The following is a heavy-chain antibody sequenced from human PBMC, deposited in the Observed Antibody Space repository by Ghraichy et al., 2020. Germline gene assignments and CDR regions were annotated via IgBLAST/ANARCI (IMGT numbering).Heavy chain of an antibody. Sequence: GGSLRLSCAASGFTFSSYAMSWVRQAPGKGLEWVSAISGSGGSTYYADSVKGRFTISRDNSKNTLYLQMNSLRAEDTAVYYCAKDRYTTGAGTSWFDPWGQGTLVTVSS. J-gene: IGHJ5*02. CDR1: GFTFSSYA. CDR2: ISGSGGST. V-gene: IGHV3-23*01. CDR3: AKDRYTTGAGTSWFDP. D-gene: IGHD6-19*01.